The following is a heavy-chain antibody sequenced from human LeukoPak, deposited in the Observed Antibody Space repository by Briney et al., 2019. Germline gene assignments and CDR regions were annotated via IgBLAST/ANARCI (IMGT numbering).Heavy chain of an antibody. CDR2: IIPIFGTA. D-gene: IGHD4-23*01. CDR3: ALLATTVVTRFDY. Sequence: SVKVSCKASGGTFSSYAISWVRQAPGQGLEWMGGIIPIFGTANYAQKLQGRVTITADESTSTAYMELSSLRSEDTAVYYCALLATTVVTRFDYWGQGTLVTVSS. V-gene: IGHV1-69*01. J-gene: IGHJ4*02. CDR1: GGTFSSYA.